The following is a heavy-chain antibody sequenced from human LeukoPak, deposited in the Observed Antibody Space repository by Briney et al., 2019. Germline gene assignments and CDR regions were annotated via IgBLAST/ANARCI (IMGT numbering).Heavy chain of an antibody. CDR3: ARGGGGHIVVVTAILPY. J-gene: IGHJ4*02. D-gene: IGHD2-21*02. Sequence: GASVKLSCKASGYTFTGYYIHWVRQAPGQGLEWMGWINPNSGGTNYAQKFQGRVTMTRDTSISTAYMELSRLRSDDTAVYYCARGGGGHIVVVTAILPYWGQGTLVTVSS. V-gene: IGHV1-2*02. CDR2: INPNSGGT. CDR1: GYTFTGYY.